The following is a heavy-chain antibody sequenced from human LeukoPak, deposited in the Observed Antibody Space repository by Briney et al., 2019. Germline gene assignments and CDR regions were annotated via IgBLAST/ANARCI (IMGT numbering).Heavy chain of an antibody. Sequence: GSLRLSCAASGFTFSSYGMHWVRQAPGKGLEWVAVISYDGSNKYYADSVKGRFTISRDNSKNTLYLQMNSLRAEDTAVYCCAKEVFSYYYYGMDVWGQGTTVTVSS. D-gene: IGHD3-3*01. CDR2: ISYDGSNK. CDR1: GFTFSSYG. J-gene: IGHJ6*02. CDR3: AKEVFSYYYYGMDV. V-gene: IGHV3-30*18.